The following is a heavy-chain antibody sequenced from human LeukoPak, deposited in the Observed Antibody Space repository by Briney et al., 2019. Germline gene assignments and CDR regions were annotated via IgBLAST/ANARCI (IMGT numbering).Heavy chain of an antibody. CDR1: GFTFSSYS. CDR3: ARGRRGGFLDY. CDR2: ISSSSSTI. V-gene: IGHV3-48*04. Sequence: GGSLRLSCAASGFTFSSYSMNWVRQAPGKGLEWVSYISSSSSTIYYADSVKGRFTISRDNAKNSLYLQMNSLRAEDTAVYYCARGRRGGFLDYWGQGTLVTVSS. J-gene: IGHJ4*02. D-gene: IGHD3-10*01.